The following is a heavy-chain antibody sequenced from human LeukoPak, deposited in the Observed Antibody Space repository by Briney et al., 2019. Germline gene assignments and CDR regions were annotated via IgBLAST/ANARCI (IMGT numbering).Heavy chain of an antibody. CDR1: GFTFSSYG. D-gene: IGHD4-17*01. CDR2: ISYDGSNK. V-gene: IGHV3-30*03. CDR3: AILTTVTTHGAFDI. J-gene: IGHJ3*02. Sequence: PGGSLRLSCAASGFTFSSYGMHWVRQAPGKGLEWGAVISYDGSNKYYADSVKGRFTISRDNSKNSLYLQMNSLRAEDTAVYYCAILTTVTTHGAFDIWGQGTMVTVSS.